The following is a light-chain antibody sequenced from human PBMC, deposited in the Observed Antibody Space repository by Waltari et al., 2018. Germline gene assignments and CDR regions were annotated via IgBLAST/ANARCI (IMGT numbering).Light chain of an antibody. J-gene: IGKJ2*01. Sequence: IVLIQAPDSPAVSPGARATTCCQAPESVFPRSTNNTYLAWYQQKGGQPPKLLIYWASTRGSGVPDRISGSGSATDFTLTVSSLQAEDVAVYYCQQYYETPHTFGQGTKLEIK. CDR2: WAS. CDR1: ESVFPRSTNNTY. CDR3: QQYYETPHT. V-gene: IGKV4-1*01.